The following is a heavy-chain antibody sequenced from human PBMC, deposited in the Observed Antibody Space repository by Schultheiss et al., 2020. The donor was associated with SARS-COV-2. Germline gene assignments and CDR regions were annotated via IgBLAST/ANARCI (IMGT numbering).Heavy chain of an antibody. Sequence: SETLPLTCTVSGGSISSNFWSWIRQPPGKGLEWIGYIYYSGSTNYNPSLKSRVTISVDTSKNQFSLKLSSVTAADTAVYYCARQSNYGGELDYWGQGTLVTVSS. D-gene: IGHD4-23*01. V-gene: IGHV4-59*08. CDR1: GGSISSNF. CDR2: IYYSGST. J-gene: IGHJ4*02. CDR3: ARQSNYGGELDY.